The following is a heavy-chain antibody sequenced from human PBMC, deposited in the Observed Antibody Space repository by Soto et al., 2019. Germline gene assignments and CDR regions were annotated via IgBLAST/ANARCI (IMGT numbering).Heavy chain of an antibody. CDR1: GGSISSSNW. CDR3: ARDLQTLYSSGPDYYGMDV. D-gene: IGHD6-19*01. CDR2: IYHSGST. V-gene: IGHV4-4*02. J-gene: IGHJ6*02. Sequence: QVQLQESGPGLVKPSGTLSLTCAVSGGSISSSNWWSWVRQPPGKGLEWIGEIYHSGSTNYNPSLTSRVTISVDKSKNQFSLKLSSVTAADTAVYYCARDLQTLYSSGPDYYGMDVWGQGTTVTVSS.